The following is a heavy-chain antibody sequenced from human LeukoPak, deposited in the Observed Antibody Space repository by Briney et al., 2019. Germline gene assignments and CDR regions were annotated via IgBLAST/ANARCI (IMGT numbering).Heavy chain of an antibody. Sequence: GSSVKVSCKASGGTFSSYAISWVRQAPGQGLEWMGRIIPILGIANYAQKFQGRVTITADKSTSTAYMELSSLRSEDTAVYYCARGRYPHTSSWYGDAFDIWGQGTMVTVSS. D-gene: IGHD6-13*01. J-gene: IGHJ3*02. CDR3: ARGRYPHTSSWYGDAFDI. CDR2: IIPILGIA. CDR1: GGTFSSYA. V-gene: IGHV1-69*04.